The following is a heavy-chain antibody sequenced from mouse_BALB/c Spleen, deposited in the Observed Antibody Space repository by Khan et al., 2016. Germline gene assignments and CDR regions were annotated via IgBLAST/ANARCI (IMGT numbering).Heavy chain of an antibody. CDR1: GFTFSSSG. V-gene: IGHV5-9-2*01. CDR3: ARNYGSSVPYAMDY. CDR2: ISGGGSYT. Sequence: EVELVESGGGLVKPGGSLKLSCEASGFTFSSSGMSWVRQTPAKRLEWDATISGGGSYTYSPDIVKGRFTISRDNAKNNLYLTMSSLRSEATAMYYCARNYGSSVPYAMDYWGQGTSFTVSS. D-gene: IGHD1-1*01. J-gene: IGHJ4*01.